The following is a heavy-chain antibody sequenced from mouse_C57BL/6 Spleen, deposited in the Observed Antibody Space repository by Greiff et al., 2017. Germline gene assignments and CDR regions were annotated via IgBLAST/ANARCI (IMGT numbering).Heavy chain of an antibody. V-gene: IGHV14-4*01. CDR1: GFNINDDY. CDR3: TTQLGSAY. J-gene: IGHJ3*01. CDR2: LDPENGAT. D-gene: IGHD3-1*01. Sequence: EVQLQQSGAELVRPGASVKLSCTASGFNINDDYMHWVKQRPEQGLEWIGWLDPENGATEYASKFQGQVTITADTSSNTAYLQLSSLTSEDTAVYYCTTQLGSAYWGQGTLVTVSA.